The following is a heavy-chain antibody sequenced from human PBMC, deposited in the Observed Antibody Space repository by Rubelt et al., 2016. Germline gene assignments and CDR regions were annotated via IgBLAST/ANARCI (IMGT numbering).Heavy chain of an antibody. CDR2: INHSGST. CDR1: GGSFSGYY. Sequence: QVQLQQWGAGLLKPSETLYLTCAVYGGSFSGYYWSWIRQPPGKGLEWFGEINHSGSTNYNPSLKSRVTISVDTSKNQFSLKLSSVTAADTAVYYCARGKEGLGVTMMDYWGQGTLVTVSS. J-gene: IGHJ4*02. D-gene: IGHD3-22*01. CDR3: ARGKEGLGVTMMDY. V-gene: IGHV4-34*01.